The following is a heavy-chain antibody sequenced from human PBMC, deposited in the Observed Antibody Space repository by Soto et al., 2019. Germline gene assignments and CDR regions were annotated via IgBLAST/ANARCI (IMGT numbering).Heavy chain of an antibody. CDR2: IYYSGST. D-gene: IGHD3-16*02. Sequence: KPSETLSLTCTVSGGSISSGDYYWSWIRQPPGKGLEWIGYIYYSGSTYYNPSLKSRVTISVDTSKNQFSLKLSSVTAADTAVYYCARGYYDYVWGSYRYPDYWGQGTLVTVSS. V-gene: IGHV4-30-4*01. J-gene: IGHJ4*02. CDR3: ARGYYDYVWGSYRYPDY. CDR1: GGSISSGDYY.